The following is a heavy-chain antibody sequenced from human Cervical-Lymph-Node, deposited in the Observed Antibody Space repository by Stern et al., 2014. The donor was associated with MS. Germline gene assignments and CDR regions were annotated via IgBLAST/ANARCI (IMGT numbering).Heavy chain of an antibody. D-gene: IGHD6-6*01. V-gene: IGHV3-21*01. CDR1: GFSFSSYS. CDR2: ISSSGSYI. Sequence: EVHLVESGGGLVKPGGSLRLSCAASGFSFSSYSINWVRQAPGKGLEWVSSISSSGSYIYSGVSAKGRFTISRDDAKNSVYLQMNSLRADDTAVYYCAREERGAARPDYWGQGTLVTVSS. J-gene: IGHJ4*02. CDR3: AREERGAARPDY.